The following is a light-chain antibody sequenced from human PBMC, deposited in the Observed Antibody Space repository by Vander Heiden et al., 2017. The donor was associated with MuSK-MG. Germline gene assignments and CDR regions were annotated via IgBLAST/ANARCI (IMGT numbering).Light chain of an antibody. CDR3: AAGDDSRNGPV. CDR2: SNN. J-gene: IGLJ1*01. CDR1: SSNVGSNN. Sequence: QSVLTQPPSASGAPEQRVTISCSGSSSNVGSNNVNWYQQLPGTAPKLLIYSNNQRLSGVPERFSGSKSGTAASLAISGLQAEDEADYYCAAGDDSRNGPVFGTGTKVTVL. V-gene: IGLV1-44*01.